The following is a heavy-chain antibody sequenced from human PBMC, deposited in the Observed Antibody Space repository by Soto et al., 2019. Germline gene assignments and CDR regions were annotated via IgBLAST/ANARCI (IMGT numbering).Heavy chain of an antibody. J-gene: IGHJ4*02. Sequence: GGSLRLSCAASGFTFSSYAMSWVRQAPGKGLEWVSAISGSGGSTYYADSVKGRFTISRDNSKNTLYLQMNSLRAEDTAVYYCAKGGDYIWGTDNFDYWGQGTLVTVSS. CDR3: AKGGDYIWGTDNFDY. D-gene: IGHD3-16*01. V-gene: IGHV3-23*01. CDR2: ISGSGGST. CDR1: GFTFSSYA.